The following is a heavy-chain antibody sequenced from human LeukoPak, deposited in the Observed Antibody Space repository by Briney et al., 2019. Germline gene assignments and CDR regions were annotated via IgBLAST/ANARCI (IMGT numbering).Heavy chain of an antibody. CDR2: ISSSGSTI. Sequence: GGSLRLSCSASGFIFSDYYMSWIRQAPGKGLEWVSYISSSGSTIYYADSVKGRFTISRDNAKNSLYLQMNSLRAEDTAVYYCARDHPTMIVVANYGFDYWGQGTLVTVSS. CDR3: ARDHPTMIVVANYGFDY. D-gene: IGHD3-22*01. J-gene: IGHJ4*02. V-gene: IGHV3-11*01. CDR1: GFIFSDYY.